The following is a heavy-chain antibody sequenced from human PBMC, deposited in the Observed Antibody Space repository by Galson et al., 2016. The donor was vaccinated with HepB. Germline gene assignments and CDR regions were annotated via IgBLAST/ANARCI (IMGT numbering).Heavy chain of an antibody. CDR3: AKGPRYLRGNWFDP. Sequence: SVKVSCKASGYTFTDYYMHWVRQAPGQGLEWMGWINPNSGVTNYAQKFQGRVTMTRDTSITTAYMELSRLRSDDTAVYYCAKGPRYLRGNWFDPWGQGTLVTVSS. V-gene: IGHV1-2*02. D-gene: IGHD1-1*01. CDR2: INPNSGVT. CDR1: GYTFTDYY. J-gene: IGHJ5*02.